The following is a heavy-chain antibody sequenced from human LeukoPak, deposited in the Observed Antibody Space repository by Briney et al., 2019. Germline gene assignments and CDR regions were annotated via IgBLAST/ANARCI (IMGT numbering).Heavy chain of an antibody. CDR2: IKNKPHGETT. D-gene: IGHD3-22*01. Sequence: GGSLRLSCAASGFTFSSFALNWVRQAPGKGLEWVGRIKNKPHGETTDYAAPVKGRFTISRDDSKNTLYLQMSSLKIEDTAVYYCTFKGYDYWGQGTLVTVSS. CDR3: TFKGYDY. V-gene: IGHV3-15*07. CDR1: GFTFSSFA. J-gene: IGHJ4*02.